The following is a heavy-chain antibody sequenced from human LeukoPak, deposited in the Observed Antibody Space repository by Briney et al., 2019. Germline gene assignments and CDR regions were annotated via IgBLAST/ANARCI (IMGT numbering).Heavy chain of an antibody. D-gene: IGHD3-3*01. J-gene: IGHJ4*02. Sequence: GGSLTLSCEVSGFTFRSYDMNWVRQAPGKGLEWIAYLSSSGSAFSYADSVTGRFTIARDNAKNSVYLEMNSRTADDTAVYYCARSARLMKGVVEVTALDDWGQGTLVTVSS. V-gene: IGHV3-48*03. CDR1: GFTFRSYD. CDR2: LSSSGSAF. CDR3: ARSARLMKGVVEVTALDD.